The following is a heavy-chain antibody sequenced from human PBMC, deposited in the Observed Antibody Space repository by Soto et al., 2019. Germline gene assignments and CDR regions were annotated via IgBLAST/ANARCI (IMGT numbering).Heavy chain of an antibody. CDR2: IYYSGST. Sequence: QVQLQESGPGLVKPSQTLSLTCTVSGGSISSGGYYWSWIRQHPGKGLEWIGYIYYSGSTYYNPSLKSRVTISVDTSKNQFSLKLSSVTAADTAVYYCARESIAAAGTYYYYYGMDVWGQGTTVTVSS. J-gene: IGHJ6*02. V-gene: IGHV4-31*03. D-gene: IGHD6-13*01. CDR1: GGSISSGGYY. CDR3: ARESIAAAGTYYYYYGMDV.